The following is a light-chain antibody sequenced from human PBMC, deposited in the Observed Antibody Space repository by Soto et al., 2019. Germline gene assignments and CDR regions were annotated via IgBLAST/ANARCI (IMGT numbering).Light chain of an antibody. CDR2: DVS. V-gene: IGLV2-14*01. Sequence: QSALTQPASVSGSPGQSITVSCTGTTSDVGGYDYVAWYQQHPGKASKLMIYDVSSRPSGVSNRFSGSKSGNTASLTISVLQAEDEADYYCSSYLGSSTLSGGFGTGTKVTVL. CDR3: SSYLGSSTLSGG. J-gene: IGLJ1*01. CDR1: TSDVGGYDY.